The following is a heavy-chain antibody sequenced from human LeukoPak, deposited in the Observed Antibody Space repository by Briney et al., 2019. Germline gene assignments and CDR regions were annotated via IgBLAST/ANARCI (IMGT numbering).Heavy chain of an antibody. CDR3: ARTLVAGHNEIHHDAFDI. J-gene: IGHJ3*02. V-gene: IGHV4-59*12. CDR2: IYNNENT. D-gene: IGHD6-19*01. CDR1: GGSINSYY. Sequence: SETLSLTCAVSGGSINSYYWSWIRQPPGRGLEWIGYIYNNENTRYTPSLKSRVTISVATSKNQFSLKLSSVTAADTAVYYCARTLVAGHNEIHHDAFDIWGQGTMVTVSS.